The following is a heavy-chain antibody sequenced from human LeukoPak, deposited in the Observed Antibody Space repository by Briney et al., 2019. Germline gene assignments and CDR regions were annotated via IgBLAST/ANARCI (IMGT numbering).Heavy chain of an antibody. CDR2: ISWNGGGM. CDR3: ARSSYSSSSSV. V-gene: IGHV3-9*01. Sequence: PGGSLRLSCAASGFTFDAYAMHWVRQAPGKGLEWVSGISWNGGGMGYAVSVKGRFTISRDNAKNSLYLQMNSLRDEDTALYYCARSSYSSSSSVWGQGTMVTVSS. CDR1: GFTFDAYA. J-gene: IGHJ3*01. D-gene: IGHD6-6*01.